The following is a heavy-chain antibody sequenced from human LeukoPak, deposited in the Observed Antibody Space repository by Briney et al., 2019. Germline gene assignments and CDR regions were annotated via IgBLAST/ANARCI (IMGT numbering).Heavy chain of an antibody. CDR1: GYTFTSYA. V-gene: IGHV1-3*01. CDR2: INAGNGNT. Sequence: GASVKVSCKASGYTFTSYAMHWVRQAPGQRLEWMGWINAGNGNTKYSQKFQGRVTITRDTSASTAYMELSSLRSEDTAVYYCARGYYDILTGYYPFGYWGQGTLVTVSS. J-gene: IGHJ4*02. CDR3: ARGYYDILTGYYPFGY. D-gene: IGHD3-9*01.